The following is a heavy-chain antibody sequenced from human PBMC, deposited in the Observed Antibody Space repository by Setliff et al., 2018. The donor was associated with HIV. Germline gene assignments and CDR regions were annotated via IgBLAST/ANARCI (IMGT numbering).Heavy chain of an antibody. V-gene: IGHV3-66*02. CDR3: ARLRPYNSALDY. Sequence: LRLSCAASGFTVSTYYMSWVRQAPGKGLEWVSTIYSDGNTYHADSVKGRFTLSRDNSENALFLQMNSLRPEDTAVYYCARLRPYNSALDYWGQGTLVTVSS. D-gene: IGHD3-10*01. CDR2: IYSDGNT. J-gene: IGHJ4*02. CDR1: GFTVSTYY.